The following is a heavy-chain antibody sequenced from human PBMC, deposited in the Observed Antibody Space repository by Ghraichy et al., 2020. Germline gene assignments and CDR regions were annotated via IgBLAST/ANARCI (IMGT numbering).Heavy chain of an antibody. V-gene: IGHV3-21*01. CDR1: GFTFSSYS. J-gene: IGHJ4*02. D-gene: IGHD6-6*01. Sequence: GGSLRLSCAASGFTFSSYSMNWVRQAPGKGLEWVSSISSSSSYIYYADSVKGRFTISRDNAKNSLYLQMNSLRAEDTAVYYCARDPSSSLGHDYWGQGTLVTVSS. CDR3: ARDPSSSLGHDY. CDR2: ISSSSSYI.